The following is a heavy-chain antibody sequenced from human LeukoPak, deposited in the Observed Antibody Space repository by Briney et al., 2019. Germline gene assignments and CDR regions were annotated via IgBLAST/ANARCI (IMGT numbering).Heavy chain of an antibody. CDR3: ARADSSSWSFDY. V-gene: IGHV1-69*13. J-gene: IGHJ4*02. Sequence: GASVKVSCKASGGTFSSYAISWVRQAPGQGLEWMGGIIPIFGTANYAQKFQGRVTITADESTSTAYMELSRLRSDDTAVYYCARADSSSWSFDYWGQGTLVTVSS. CDR1: GGTFSSYA. D-gene: IGHD6-13*01. CDR2: IIPIFGTA.